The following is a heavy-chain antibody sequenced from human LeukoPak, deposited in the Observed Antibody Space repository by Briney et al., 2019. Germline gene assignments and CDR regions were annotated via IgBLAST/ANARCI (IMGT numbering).Heavy chain of an antibody. CDR2: ISYDGSNK. V-gene: IGHV3-30*04. J-gene: IGHJ5*02. D-gene: IGHD2-2*02. Sequence: GRSLRLSCAASGFTFSSYAMPWVRQAPGKGLEWVAVISYDGSNKYYADSVKGRFTISRDNSKNTLYLQMNSLRAEDTAVYYCAKDLGVVVLAAVQGWFDPWGQGTLVTVSS. CDR3: AKDLGVVVLAAVQGWFDP. CDR1: GFTFSSYA.